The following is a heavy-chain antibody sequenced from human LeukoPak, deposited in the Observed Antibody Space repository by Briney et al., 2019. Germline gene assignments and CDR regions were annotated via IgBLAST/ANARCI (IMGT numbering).Heavy chain of an antibody. CDR1: GGSISRGSYY. Sequence: PSETLSLTCTVSGGSISRGSYYWSWIRQPAGKGLEWIGRIYTSGSTDYNPSLKSRVIISLDTSKNQFSLKLTSVTAADTAVYYCARFSGYDAFDIWGQGTMVTVSS. D-gene: IGHD3-22*01. CDR3: ARFSGYDAFDI. CDR2: IYTSGST. V-gene: IGHV4-61*02. J-gene: IGHJ3*02.